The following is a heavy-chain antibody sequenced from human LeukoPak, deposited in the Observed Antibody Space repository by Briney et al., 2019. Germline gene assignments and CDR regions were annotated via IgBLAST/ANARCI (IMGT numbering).Heavy chain of an antibody. V-gene: IGHV3-23*01. CDR2: ISGSGGST. Sequence: GGSLRLSCAASGITFSSYGMSWVRQAPGKGLEWVSAISGSGGSTYYADSVKGRFTISRDNSKNTLYLQMNSLRAEDTAVYYCAKAYITMIVVVATAYDYWGQGTLVTVSS. D-gene: IGHD3-22*01. CDR3: AKAYITMIVVVATAYDY. CDR1: GITFSSYG. J-gene: IGHJ4*02.